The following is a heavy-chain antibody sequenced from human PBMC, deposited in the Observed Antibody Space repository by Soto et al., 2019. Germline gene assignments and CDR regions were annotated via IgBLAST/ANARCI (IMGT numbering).Heavy chain of an antibody. Sequence: GGSLRLSRAASGFTFSSYSMNWVRPAPGKGLEWVSSISSSSSYIYYADSVKGRFTISRDNAKNSLYLQMNSLRAEDTAVYYCARDPSGWYYFDYWGQGTLVTVSS. J-gene: IGHJ4*02. CDR2: ISSSSSYI. V-gene: IGHV3-21*01. D-gene: IGHD6-13*01. CDR1: GFTFSSYS. CDR3: ARDPSGWYYFDY.